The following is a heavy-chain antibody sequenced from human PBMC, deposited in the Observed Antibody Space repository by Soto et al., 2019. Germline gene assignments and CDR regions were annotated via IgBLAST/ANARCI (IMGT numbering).Heavy chain of an antibody. D-gene: IGHD2-21*02. J-gene: IGHJ6*02. CDR2: TYYSGST. Sequence: SETLSLTCTVSGGSISSGGYYWSWIRQHPGKGLEWIGYTYYSGSTYYNPSLKSRVTISVDTSKNQFSLKLSSVTAADTAVYYCARNKDCGGDCGLRYYYGMDVWGQGTTVTVSS. V-gene: IGHV4-31*03. CDR1: GGSISSGGYY. CDR3: ARNKDCGGDCGLRYYYGMDV.